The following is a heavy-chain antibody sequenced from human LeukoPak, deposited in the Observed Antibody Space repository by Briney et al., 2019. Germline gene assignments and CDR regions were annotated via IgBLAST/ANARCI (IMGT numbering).Heavy chain of an antibody. Sequence: GGSLRLSCAASGFTLSSYWMHWVRQAPGKGLVWVSRIKSDGRTNYADSVKGRFTTSRDNAKNTVSLQMNSLRAEDTGVYYCARAPSEIGGYYPEYFRHWGQGTLVIVSS. V-gene: IGHV3-74*01. J-gene: IGHJ1*01. CDR3: ARAPSEIGGYYPEYFRH. CDR1: GFTLSSYW. D-gene: IGHD3-22*01. CDR2: IKSDGRT.